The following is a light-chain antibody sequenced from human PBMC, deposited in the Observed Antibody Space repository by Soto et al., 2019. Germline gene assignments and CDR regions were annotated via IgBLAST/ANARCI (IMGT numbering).Light chain of an antibody. J-gene: IGKJ1*01. CDR1: QSVSSSY. CDR3: QRYGASTT. V-gene: IGKV3-20*01. Sequence: EIVLTQSPGTLSLSPGERATLSCRASQSVSSSYLAWYQQKPGQAPRLLIYGASSRATGIPVRFNGSGSGTDFTLTITRLEPEDFAVYYCQRYGASTTFGQGTKVDIK. CDR2: GAS.